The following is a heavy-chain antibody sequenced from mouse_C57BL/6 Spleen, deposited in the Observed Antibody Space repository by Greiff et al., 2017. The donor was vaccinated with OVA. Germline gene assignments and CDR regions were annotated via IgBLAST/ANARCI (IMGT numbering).Heavy chain of an antibody. V-gene: IGHV5-16*01. Sequence: EVHLVESEGGLVQPGSSMKLSCTASGFTFSDYYMAWVRQVPEKGLEWVANINYDGSSTYYLDSLKSRFIISRDNAKNILYLQMSSLKSEDTATYYCAREGGLRRYFDVWGTGTTVTVSS. D-gene: IGHD2-4*01. CDR2: INYDGSST. CDR3: AREGGLRRYFDV. CDR1: GFTFSDYY. J-gene: IGHJ1*03.